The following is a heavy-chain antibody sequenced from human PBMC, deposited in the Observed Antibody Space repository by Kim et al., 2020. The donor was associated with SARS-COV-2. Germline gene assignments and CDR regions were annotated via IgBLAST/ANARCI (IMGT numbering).Heavy chain of an antibody. CDR1: GFTFSSYS. CDR2: ISSSSSTI. D-gene: IGHD3-22*01. J-gene: IGHJ5*02. CDR3: ARGGYYDSSGSSYNWFDP. V-gene: IGHV3-48*02. Sequence: GGSLRLSCAASGFTFSSYSMNWVRQAPGKGLEWVSYISSSSSTIYYADSVKGRFTISRDNAKNSLYLQMNSLRDEDTAVYYCARGGYYDSSGSSYNWFDPWGQGTLVTVSS.